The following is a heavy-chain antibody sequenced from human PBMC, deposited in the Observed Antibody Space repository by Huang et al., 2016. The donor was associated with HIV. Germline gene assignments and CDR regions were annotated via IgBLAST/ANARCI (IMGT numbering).Heavy chain of an antibody. CDR1: GFPFRDDA. CDR3: STDGEPYYFEY. J-gene: IGHJ4*02. CDR2: MSSNGYGGTV. V-gene: IGHV3-49*03. Sequence: EVNMVESGGGSVQPGRSLRLSCLTLGFPFRDDAITWFRQAPGKGLEWVGLMSSNGYGGTVQYAASVKGRFIISRDDSRNIAYLEMNSPKTDDTGTYYCSTDGEPYYFEYWGRGTRVTVAS.